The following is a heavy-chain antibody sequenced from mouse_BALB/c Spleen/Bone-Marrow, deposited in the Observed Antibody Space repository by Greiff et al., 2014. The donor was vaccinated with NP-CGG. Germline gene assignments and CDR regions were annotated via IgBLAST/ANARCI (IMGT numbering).Heavy chain of an antibody. CDR3: ARWEYYALAY. D-gene: IGHD4-1*01. CDR2: IDPANGNT. V-gene: IGHV14-3*02. Sequence: VQLKESGAELVKPGASVKLSCTASGFNIKDTYMHWVKQRPEQGLEWIGRIDPANGNTKYDPKFQGKATITADTSSNTAYLQLSSLTSEDTAVYYCARWEYYALAYWSQGTPVTVSS. J-gene: IGHJ4*01. CDR1: GFNIKDTY.